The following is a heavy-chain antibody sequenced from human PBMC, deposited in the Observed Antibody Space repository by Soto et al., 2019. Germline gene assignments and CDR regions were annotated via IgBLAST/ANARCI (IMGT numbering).Heavy chain of an antibody. CDR2: IIPIFGTA. V-gene: IGHV1-69*06. CDR3: ARVGQWLLYGMDV. Sequence: SVKVSCKASGGTFSSYAISWVRQAPGQGLEWMGGIIPIFGTANYAQKFQGRVTITADKSTSTAYMELSSLRAEDTAVYYCARVGQWLLYGMDVWGQGTTVTVSS. D-gene: IGHD6-19*01. J-gene: IGHJ6*02. CDR1: GGTFSSYA.